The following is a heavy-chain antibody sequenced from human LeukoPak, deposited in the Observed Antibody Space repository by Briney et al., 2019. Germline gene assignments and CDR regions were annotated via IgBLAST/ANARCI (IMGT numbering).Heavy chain of an antibody. V-gene: IGHV4-39*07. Sequence: SETLSLTCTVSGGSISSSSYYWGWIRQPPGKGLEWIGSIYYSGSTYYNPSLKSRVTISVDTSKNQFSLKLSSVTAADTAVYYCARTVVRGVPDYWGQGTLVTVSS. CDR3: ARTVVRGVPDY. CDR1: GGSISSSSYY. D-gene: IGHD3-10*01. J-gene: IGHJ4*02. CDR2: IYYSGST.